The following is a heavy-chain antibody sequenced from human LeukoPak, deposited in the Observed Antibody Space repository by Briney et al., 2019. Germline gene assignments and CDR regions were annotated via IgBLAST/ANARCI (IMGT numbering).Heavy chain of an antibody. V-gene: IGHV3-74*03. J-gene: IGHJ4*02. Sequence: GGSLRPSCAASGFTFSTYWINWVRQGPGKGLVWVALINGDGSTTTHADSVKGRFTISRDNAKNTVYLQMNSLRDEDTAVYYCARDYAGSPDYWGQGTLVTVSS. CDR1: GFTFSTYW. D-gene: IGHD3-10*01. CDR3: ARDYAGSPDY. CDR2: INGDGSTT.